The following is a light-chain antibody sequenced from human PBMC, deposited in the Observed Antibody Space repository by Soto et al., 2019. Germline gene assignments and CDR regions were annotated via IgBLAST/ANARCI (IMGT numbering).Light chain of an antibody. CDR1: QSLSASY. CDR3: HQFGGSPQT. CDR2: GTS. V-gene: IGKV3-20*01. Sequence: VLTQSTGTLSLSPGDRATLSCRASQSLSASYVAWYQQRPGQAPRLLIYGTSTRATGIPDRFSGSGSGTDFTLAISRLEPEDFAVYFCHQFGGSPQTFGQGTKVDIK. J-gene: IGKJ1*01.